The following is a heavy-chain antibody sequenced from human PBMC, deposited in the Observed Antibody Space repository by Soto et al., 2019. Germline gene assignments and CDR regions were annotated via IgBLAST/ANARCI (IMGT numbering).Heavy chain of an antibody. V-gene: IGHV4-34*01. D-gene: IGHD1-1*01. CDR1: GQSFSGHS. Sequence: QVQLQQWGAGLVKPSETLSLSCAVYGQSFSGHSWAWIRQPPGKGLEWIGEINESGSTYYNPSLKSRVTISTDTSKNQFSLKLSSVSGGGTAAYFCARGSGIVALPGELENVNYDYWGQGTLVNVSS. CDR2: INESGST. J-gene: IGHJ4*02. CDR3: ARGSGIVALPGELENVNYDY.